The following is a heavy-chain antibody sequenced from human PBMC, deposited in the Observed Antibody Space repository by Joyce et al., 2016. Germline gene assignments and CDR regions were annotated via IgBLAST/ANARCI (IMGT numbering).Heavy chain of an antibody. Sequence: TSELAFSHFVMSWIRQAPGKGLEWVSTITGGVMGTYYADSVRGRFTISRDNSKNTVYLQMSSLRAEDTAVYYCAKVLQYFESLDYWGQGTLITVSS. D-gene: IGHD3-9*01. J-gene: IGHJ4*02. CDR2: ITGGVMGT. CDR3: AKVLQYFESLDY. CDR1: ELAFSHFV. V-gene: IGHV3-23*01.